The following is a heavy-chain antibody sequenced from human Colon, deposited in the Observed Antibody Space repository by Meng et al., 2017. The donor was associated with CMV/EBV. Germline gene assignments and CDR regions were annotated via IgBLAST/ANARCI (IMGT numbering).Heavy chain of an antibody. V-gene: IGHV1-2*02. CDR3: ASHSSYVWGSHH. Sequence: VQLVQSGVEVRMPGAQVKVSCKASGYSFTGYYIHWVRQAPGQGLEWMGWMDPTTGRTDYAQKFQGTVTMTRDTSISTAYLELSRLTSDDTAVYYCASHSSYVWGSHHWGQGTLVTVSS. CDR1: GYSFTGYY. CDR2: MDPTTGRT. D-gene: IGHD3-16*01. J-gene: IGHJ1*01.